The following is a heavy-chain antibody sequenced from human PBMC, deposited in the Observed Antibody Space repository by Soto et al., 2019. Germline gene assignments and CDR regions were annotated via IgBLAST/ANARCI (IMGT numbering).Heavy chain of an antibody. CDR2: INGGTGQT. D-gene: IGHD1-1*01. CDR3: ERGKGMEENYYYFHLDI. Sequence: ASVNVSFKASGYTFSTYSMHCVRQAPLQSLELMCWINGGTGQTRYSHMFQDRGTITRDTRSSTANMELTSLTSEDTAVYYGERGKGMEENYYYFHLDIWAEWTTETDSS. J-gene: IGHJ6*02. V-gene: IGHV1-3*01. CDR1: GYTFSTYS.